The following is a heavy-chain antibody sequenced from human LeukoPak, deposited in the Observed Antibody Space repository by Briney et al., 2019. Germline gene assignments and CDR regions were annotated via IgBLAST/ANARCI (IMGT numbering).Heavy chain of an antibody. CDR3: AREKYCSGGSCYRVGDDAFDI. D-gene: IGHD2-15*01. J-gene: IGHJ3*02. CDR2: IIPIFGTA. Sequence: GASVKVSCKASGGTFSSYAISWVRQAPGQGLEWMGGIIPIFGTANYAQKFQGRVPITADESTSTAYMELSSLRSEDTAVYYCAREKYCSGGSCYRVGDDAFDIWGQGTMVTVSS. CDR1: GGTFSSYA. V-gene: IGHV1-69*13.